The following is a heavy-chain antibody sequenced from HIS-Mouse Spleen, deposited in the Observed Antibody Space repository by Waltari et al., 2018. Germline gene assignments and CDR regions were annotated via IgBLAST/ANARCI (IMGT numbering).Heavy chain of an antibody. D-gene: IGHD1-26*01. J-gene: IGHJ1*01. V-gene: IGHV4-34*01. CDR1: GGPFSGYY. CDR3: ARGALRGSYYWGEYFQH. CDR2: IKHSGST. Sequence: QVQLQQWGAGLLKPSETLYITCAVYGGPFSGYYWIWIRQPPGKGLEWIGEIKHSGSTNYNPSLKSRVTISVDTSKNQFSLKLSSVTAADTAVYYCARGALRGSYYWGEYFQHWGQGTLVTVSS.